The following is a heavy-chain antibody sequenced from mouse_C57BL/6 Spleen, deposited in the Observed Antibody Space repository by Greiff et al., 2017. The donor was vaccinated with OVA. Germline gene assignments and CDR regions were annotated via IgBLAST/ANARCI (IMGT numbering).Heavy chain of an antibody. CDR1: GYSITSGYY. CDR2: ISYDGSN. J-gene: IGHJ2*01. V-gene: IGHV3-6*01. CDR3: ARGLGADFDY. D-gene: IGHD4-1*01. Sequence: EVKLQESGPGLVKPSQSLSLTCSVTGYSITSGYYWNWIRQFPGNKLEWMGYISYDGSNNYNPSLKNRISITRDTSKNQFFLKLNSVTTEDTATYYCARGLGADFDYWGQGTTLTVSS.